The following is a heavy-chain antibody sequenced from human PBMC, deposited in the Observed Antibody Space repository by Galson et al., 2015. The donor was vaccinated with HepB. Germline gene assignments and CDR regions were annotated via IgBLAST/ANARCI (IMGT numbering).Heavy chain of an antibody. CDR3: ATGADCAGGSCYEGS. CDR2: IVPFFGVG. V-gene: IGHV1-69*10. CDR1: GGTFNSLS. J-gene: IGHJ1*01. Sequence: SVKVSCKASGGTFNSLSINWVRQAPGQGLEWVAGIVPFFGVGNYAQKFQGRVAIIADKLTTTAYMELSRLTSEDTAMYYCATGADCAGGSCYEGSWGQGTLVTVSS. D-gene: IGHD2-15*01.